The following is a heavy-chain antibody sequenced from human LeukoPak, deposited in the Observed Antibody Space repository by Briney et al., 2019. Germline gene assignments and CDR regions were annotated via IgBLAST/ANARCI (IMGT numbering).Heavy chain of an antibody. V-gene: IGHV4-59*08. D-gene: IGHD6-13*01. CDR3: ATTRWGYSSSWYTFDY. Sequence: SETLSLTCTVSGGSISSYYWSWIRQPPGKGLEWIGYIYYSGSTNYNPPLKSRVTISVDTSKNQFSLKLSSVTAADTAVYYCATTRWGYSSSWYTFDYWGQGTLVTVSS. CDR1: GGSISSYY. J-gene: IGHJ4*02. CDR2: IYYSGST.